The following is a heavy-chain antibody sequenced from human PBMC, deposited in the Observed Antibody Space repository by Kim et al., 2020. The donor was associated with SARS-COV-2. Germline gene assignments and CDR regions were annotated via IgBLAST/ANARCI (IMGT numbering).Heavy chain of an antibody. Sequence: GRFTITRDNAKNSRYLQMNSLRAEDTAVYYCARDTPTVTMIAHYYYYMDVWGKGTTVTVSS. J-gene: IGHJ6*03. D-gene: IGHD3-22*01. V-gene: IGHV3-11*06. CDR3: ARDTPTVTMIAHYYYYMDV.